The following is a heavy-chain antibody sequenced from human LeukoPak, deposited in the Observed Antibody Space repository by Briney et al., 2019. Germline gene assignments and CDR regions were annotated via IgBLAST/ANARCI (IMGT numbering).Heavy chain of an antibody. Sequence: GGXLRLSCAASGFTFDKYNMNWVRQAPGKGLEWVSSISSGTNYIFNADSVKGGLTFTKDTALNSLSLQMNSLRADDTAVYYCARSAGGNYFDYWDQGTLVTVSS. CDR1: GFTFDKYN. V-gene: IGHV3-21*01. D-gene: IGHD2-8*02. CDR2: ISSGTNYI. CDR3: ARSAGGNYFDY. J-gene: IGHJ4*02.